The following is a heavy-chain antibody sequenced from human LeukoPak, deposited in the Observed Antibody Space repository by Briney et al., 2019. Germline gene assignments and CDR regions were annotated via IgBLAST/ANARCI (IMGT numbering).Heavy chain of an antibody. V-gene: IGHV4-4*07. CDR2: IYTSGST. CDR3: ARATPDIVVVVSSHHDAFDI. Sequence: PSETLSLTCTVSGGSISSYYWSWIRQPAGKGLEWIGRIYTSGSTNYKPSLKSRVTMSVDTSKNQFSLKLSSVTAADTAVYYCARATPDIVVVVSSHHDAFDIWGQGTMVTVSS. D-gene: IGHD2-15*01. CDR1: GGSISSYY. J-gene: IGHJ3*02.